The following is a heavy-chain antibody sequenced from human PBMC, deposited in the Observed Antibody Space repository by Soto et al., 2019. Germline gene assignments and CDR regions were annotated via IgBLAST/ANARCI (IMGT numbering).Heavy chain of an antibody. CDR3: ARDRGCSSTSYSRWSFDP. Sequence: QVQLVQSGAEVKKPGSSVKVSCKASGGTFSSYTISWVRQAPGQGLEWMGRIIPILGIANYAQKFQGRVTITADKSTSTAYMELSSLRSEDTAVYYCARDRGCSSTSYSRWSFDPWGQGTLVTVSS. J-gene: IGHJ5*02. CDR2: IIPILGIA. CDR1: GGTFSSYT. D-gene: IGHD2-2*01. V-gene: IGHV1-69*08.